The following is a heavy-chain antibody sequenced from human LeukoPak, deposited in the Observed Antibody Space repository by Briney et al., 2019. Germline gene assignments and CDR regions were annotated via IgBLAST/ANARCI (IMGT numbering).Heavy chain of an antibody. V-gene: IGHV3-30*03. CDR1: GFTFSSFG. Sequence: GGSLRLSCAASGFTFSSFGMHWVRQAPGEGLEWVAVISFDGSNKYYADSVKGRFTISRDRSKNTLYLQMNSLRAEDTAVYYCARAQSRYSGYDSFPFDYWGQGTLVTVSS. CDR3: ARAQSRYSGYDSFPFDY. D-gene: IGHD5-12*01. CDR2: ISFDGSNK. J-gene: IGHJ4*02.